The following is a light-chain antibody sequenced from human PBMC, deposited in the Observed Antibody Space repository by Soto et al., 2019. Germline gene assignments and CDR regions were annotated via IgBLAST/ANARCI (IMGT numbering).Light chain of an antibody. J-gene: IGKJ5*01. CDR3: QQSDSTPIT. Sequence: DIQMTQAPSSLSASVGDRVTITCRASQSISSYLNWYQQKPGKAPKLLIYAASSLQSGVPSRFSGSGSGTDFTITISSLQPEDFATYYCQQSDSTPITFGQGTRLEIK. V-gene: IGKV1-39*01. CDR1: QSISSY. CDR2: AAS.